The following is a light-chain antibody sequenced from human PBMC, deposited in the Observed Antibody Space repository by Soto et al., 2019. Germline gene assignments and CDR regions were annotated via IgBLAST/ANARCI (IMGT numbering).Light chain of an antibody. V-gene: IGKV1-5*03. CDR2: KAS. CDR1: QTISSW. J-gene: IGKJ1*01. CDR3: QHSNIYSDA. Sequence: DIQMTQSPSTLSGSVGDRVTITCRASQTISSWLAWYQQKPGKAPKLLIYKASTLKSGVPSRFSGSGSGTEFTLTISSLQPVDFATHYRQHSNIYSDAVGHGTQV.